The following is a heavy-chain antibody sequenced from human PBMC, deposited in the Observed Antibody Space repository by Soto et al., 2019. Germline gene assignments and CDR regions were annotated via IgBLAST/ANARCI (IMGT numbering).Heavy chain of an antibody. D-gene: IGHD5-18*01. CDR3: ARSGYSYGPNPLLY. CDR1: GGSISSGGYY. CDR2: IYYRGST. V-gene: IGHV4-31*03. J-gene: IGHJ4*02. Sequence: QVQLQESGPGLVKPSQTLSLTCTVSGGSISSGGYYWSWIRQHPGKGLEWIGYIYYRGSTYYNPPLKSRVTISVAPSKNQFPLKLSSVTAADTAVYYCARSGYSYGPNPLLYWGQGTLVTVSS.